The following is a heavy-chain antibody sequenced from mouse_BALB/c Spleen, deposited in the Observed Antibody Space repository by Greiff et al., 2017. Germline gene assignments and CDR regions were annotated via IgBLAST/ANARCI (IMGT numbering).Heavy chain of an antibody. D-gene: IGHD2-4*01. CDR1: GFTFTDYY. J-gene: IGHJ3*01. CDR3: ARDGDDYGAWFAY. Sequence: EVKLQESGGGLVQPGGSLRLSCATSGFTFTDYYMSWVRQPPGKALEWLGFIRNKANGYTTEYSASVKGRFTISRDNSQSILYLQMNTLRAEDSATYYCARDGDDYGAWFAYWGQGTLVTVSA. V-gene: IGHV7-3*02. CDR2: IRNKANGYTT.